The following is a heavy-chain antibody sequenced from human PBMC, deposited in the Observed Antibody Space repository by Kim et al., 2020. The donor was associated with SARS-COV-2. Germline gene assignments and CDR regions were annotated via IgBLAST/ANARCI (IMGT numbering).Heavy chain of an antibody. Sequence: SETLSLTCTVSGGSISSSSYYWGWIRQPPGKGLEWIGSIYYSGSTYYNPSLKSRVTISVDTSKNQFSLKLSSVTAADTAVYYCARGENDYGDYDYFDYWGQGTLVTVSS. CDR1: GGSISSSSYY. V-gene: IGHV4-39*07. J-gene: IGHJ4*02. CDR3: ARGENDYGDYDYFDY. CDR2: IYYSGST. D-gene: IGHD4-17*01.